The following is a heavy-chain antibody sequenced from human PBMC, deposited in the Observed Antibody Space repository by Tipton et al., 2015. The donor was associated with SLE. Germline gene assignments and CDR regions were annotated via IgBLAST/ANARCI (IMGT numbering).Heavy chain of an antibody. J-gene: IGHJ4*02. CDR3: ARGAGSSGDFDY. D-gene: IGHD2-15*01. V-gene: IGHV4-39*07. CDR2: IYYGGST. CDR1: GGSISSSSYY. Sequence: TLSLTCTVSGGSISSSSYYWGWIRQPPGKGLEWIGSIYYGGSTYYNPSLKSRVTISVDTSKNQFSLKLSSVTAADTAVYYCARGAGSSGDFDYWGQGTLVTVSS.